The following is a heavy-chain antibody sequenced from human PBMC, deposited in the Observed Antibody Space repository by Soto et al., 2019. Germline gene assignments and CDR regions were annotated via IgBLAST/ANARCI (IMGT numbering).Heavy chain of an antibody. Sequence: QLQLQESGPGLVKPSETLSLTCSVSGDSINSDKYYWGWIRQPPGKGLEWIGSIYFRGNTYYNPSLQTRVTISLGKYKSQFSLKLNSVTAADSAVYFCARLEGLATIAYYFDFWGQGALVTVSS. CDR2: IYFRGNT. CDR1: GDSINSDKYY. CDR3: ARLEGLATIAYYFDF. D-gene: IGHD3-9*01. J-gene: IGHJ4*02. V-gene: IGHV4-39*01.